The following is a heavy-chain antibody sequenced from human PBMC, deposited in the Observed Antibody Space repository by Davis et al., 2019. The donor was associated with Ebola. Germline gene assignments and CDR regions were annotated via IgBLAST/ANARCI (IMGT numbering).Heavy chain of an antibody. CDR1: GGSFSGYY. CDR3: AKDLYYIVVGIAIPLDY. Sequence: MPSETLSLTCAVYGGSFSGYYWSWIRQPPGKGLEWIGEINHSGSTNYNPSLKSRVTISVDTSKNQFSLKLSSVTAADTAVYYCAKDLYYIVVGIAIPLDYWGQGTLVTVSS. V-gene: IGHV4-34*01. D-gene: IGHD2-21*01. CDR2: INHSGST. J-gene: IGHJ4*02.